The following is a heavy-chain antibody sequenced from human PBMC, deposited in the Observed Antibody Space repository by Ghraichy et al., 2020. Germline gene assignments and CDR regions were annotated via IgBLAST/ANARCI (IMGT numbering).Heavy chain of an antibody. CDR3: AREIGSSTRGGYFDY. D-gene: IGHD6-13*01. V-gene: IGHV4-31*03. CDR1: GGSISSGGYY. Sequence: SETLSLTCTVSGGSISSGGYYWSWIRQHPGKGLEWIGYIYYSGSTYYNPSLKSRVTISVDTSKNQFSLKLSSVTAADTAVYYCAREIGSSTRGGYFDYWGQGTLVTVSS. J-gene: IGHJ4*02. CDR2: IYYSGST.